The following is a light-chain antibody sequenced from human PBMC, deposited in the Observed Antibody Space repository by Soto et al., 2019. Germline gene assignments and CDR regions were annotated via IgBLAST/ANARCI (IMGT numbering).Light chain of an antibody. V-gene: IGKV1-9*01. CDR3: QQLYSHPLT. J-gene: IGKJ4*01. Sequence: IQLTQSPSSLSASVGDRVTITCRASQGITSYLAWYQQRPGKAPGLLIYSASTLQSGVPSRFSGSGYGTDFSLTISNLQPEDFATYYCQQLYSHPLTFGQGTKVDI. CDR2: SAS. CDR1: QGITSY.